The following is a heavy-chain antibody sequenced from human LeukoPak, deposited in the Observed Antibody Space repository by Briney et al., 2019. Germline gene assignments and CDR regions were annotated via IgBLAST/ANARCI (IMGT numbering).Heavy chain of an antibody. CDR3: ARARYETRIWPKSRYDYYHHMDV. Sequence: ASVKVSCKASGYTFTSYVIHWVRQAPGQRLEWMGWINAGNGNTKYSQEFQDRVTITRDTSASTVYMELSSLRSGDMAVYYCARARYETRIWPKSRYDYYHHMDVWGKGTTVTVSS. D-gene: IGHD2-15*01. V-gene: IGHV1-3*03. CDR1: GYTFTSYV. CDR2: INAGNGNT. J-gene: IGHJ6*03.